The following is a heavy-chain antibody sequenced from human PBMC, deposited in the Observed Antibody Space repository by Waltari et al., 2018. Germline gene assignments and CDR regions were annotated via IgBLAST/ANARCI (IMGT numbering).Heavy chain of an antibody. D-gene: IGHD6-13*01. CDR1: GYTFTGYS. CDR2: INPNSGGT. CDR3: ARGGSSSWKDYNWFDP. Sequence: QVQLVQSGAEVKKPGASVKVSCKASGYTFTGYSMHWVRQAPGQGLEWMGRINPNSGGTNYAQKFQGRVTMTRDTSISTAYMELSRLRSDDTAVYYCARGGSSSWKDYNWFDPWGQGTLVTVSS. V-gene: IGHV1-2*06. J-gene: IGHJ5*02.